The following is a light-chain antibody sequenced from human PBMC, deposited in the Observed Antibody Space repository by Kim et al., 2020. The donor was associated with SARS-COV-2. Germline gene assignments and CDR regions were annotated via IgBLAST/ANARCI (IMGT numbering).Light chain of an antibody. Sequence: GQSVPISCTGTSRDIGTYNYVSWYQHHPGKAPKLMICAVNKRPSGVPDRFSGSTSGNTASLTVSGLQAEDEADYYCSSYAGSNNCVFGTGTKVTVL. V-gene: IGLV2-8*01. CDR3: SSYAGSNNCV. CDR1: SRDIGTYNY. J-gene: IGLJ1*01. CDR2: AVN.